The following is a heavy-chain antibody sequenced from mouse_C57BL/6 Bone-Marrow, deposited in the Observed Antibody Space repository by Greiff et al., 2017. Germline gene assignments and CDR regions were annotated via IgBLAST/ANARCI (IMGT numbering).Heavy chain of an antibody. CDR2: ISSGSSTI. CDR3: ARGAGQAWFAY. CDR1: GFTFSDYG. D-gene: IGHD6-1*01. V-gene: IGHV5-17*01. J-gene: IGHJ3*01. Sequence: EVKLVESGGGLVKPGGSLKLSCAASGFTFSDYGMHWVRQAPEKGLEWVAYISSGSSTIYYADTVKGRFTISRDNAKTTLFLQMTSLWSEDTAMYYCARGAGQAWFAYWGQGTLVTVSA.